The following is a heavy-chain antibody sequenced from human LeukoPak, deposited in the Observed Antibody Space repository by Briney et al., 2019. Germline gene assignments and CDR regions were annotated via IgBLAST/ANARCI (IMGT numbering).Heavy chain of an antibody. CDR3: ARAPYYDILTGQYYYYGMDV. CDR2: IYTSGST. CDR1: GGPISSGSYY. Sequence: SQTLSLTCTVSGGPISSGSYYWSWIRQPAGTGLEWIGRIYTSGSTNYNPSLKSRVTISVDTSKNQFSLKLSSVTAADTAVYYCARAPYYDILTGQYYYYGMDVWGQGTTVTVSS. V-gene: IGHV4-61*02. D-gene: IGHD3-9*01. J-gene: IGHJ6*02.